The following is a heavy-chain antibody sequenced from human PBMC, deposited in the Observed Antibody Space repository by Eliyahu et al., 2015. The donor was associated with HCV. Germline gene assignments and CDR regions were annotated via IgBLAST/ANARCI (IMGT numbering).Heavy chain of an antibody. CDR3: ARGTTETYWYFDL. J-gene: IGHJ2*01. Sequence: SGSTYYNPSVKRRVTISIDTSKNQFSLKLSSVTAADTAVYFCARGTTETYWYFDLWGRGTLVSVSS. D-gene: IGHD4-17*01. V-gene: IGHV4-31*02. CDR2: SGST.